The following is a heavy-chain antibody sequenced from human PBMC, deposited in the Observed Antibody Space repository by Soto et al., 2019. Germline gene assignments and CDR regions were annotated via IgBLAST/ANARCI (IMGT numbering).Heavy chain of an antibody. Sequence: SETLSLTCAVYGGSFSGYYWSWIRQPPGKGLEWIGEINHSGSTNYNPSLKSRVTISVDTSKNQFSLKLSSVTAADTAVYYCARGGKKNYYGSVTKTGGYKWFDPWGQEPWSPSPQ. CDR1: GGSFSGYY. D-gene: IGHD3-10*01. CDR3: ARGGKKNYYGSVTKTGGYKWFDP. CDR2: INHSGST. J-gene: IGHJ5*02. V-gene: IGHV4-34*01.